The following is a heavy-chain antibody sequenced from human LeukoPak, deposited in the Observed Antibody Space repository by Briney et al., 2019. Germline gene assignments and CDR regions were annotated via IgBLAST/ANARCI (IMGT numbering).Heavy chain of an antibody. Sequence: PGGSLRLSCAASGFTFSSYAMSWVRQAPGKGLEWVSAISGSGGSTYYADSVKGRFTISRDNSKNTLYLQMNSLRAEDTAVYYCAKTPIWFGELSTQYYFDYWGQGTLVTVSS. D-gene: IGHD3-10*01. CDR2: ISGSGGST. J-gene: IGHJ4*02. CDR3: AKTPIWFGELSTQYYFDY. V-gene: IGHV3-23*01. CDR1: GFTFSSYA.